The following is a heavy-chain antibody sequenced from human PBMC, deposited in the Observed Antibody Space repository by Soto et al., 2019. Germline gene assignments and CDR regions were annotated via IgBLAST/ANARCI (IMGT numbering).Heavy chain of an antibody. D-gene: IGHD1-1*01. CDR3: VEAGAYWTR. Sequence: GGSLRLACKVAGFSLANYAIGWVRQPQGKGREWVSSVTGSHGTSYYADSVKGSFTISRDNSKWTLYLQMNSLRVDDTAIYYCVEAGAYWTRWGQGTPVTVSS. J-gene: IGHJ4*02. CDR2: VTGSHGTS. CDR1: GFSLANYA. V-gene: IGHV3-23*01.